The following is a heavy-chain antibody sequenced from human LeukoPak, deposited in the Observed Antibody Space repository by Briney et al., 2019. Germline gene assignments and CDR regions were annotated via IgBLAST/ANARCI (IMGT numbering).Heavy chain of an antibody. J-gene: IGHJ6*03. Sequence: PGGSLRLSCAASGFTFDDYAMHWVRQAPGKGLEWVSGISWNSGSIGYADSVKGRFTISRDNAKNSLYLQMNSLRAEDTALYYCKKDKGGYRGSGNYWPPDYYYYMDVWGKGTTVTISS. V-gene: IGHV3-9*01. CDR2: ISWNSGSI. CDR3: KKDKGGYRGSGNYWPPDYYYYMDV. D-gene: IGHD3-10*01. CDR1: GFTFDDYA.